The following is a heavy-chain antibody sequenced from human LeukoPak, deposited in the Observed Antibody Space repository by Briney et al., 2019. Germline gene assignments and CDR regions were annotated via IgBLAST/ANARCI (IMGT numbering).Heavy chain of an antibody. CDR2: ISGSGDNT. D-gene: IGHD6-19*01. Sequence: GGSLRLSCAASGFTFSTYAMSWVRQALGKGLEWVSTISGSGDNTYYAASVEGRFTISRDNSRNTLYLQMNSLRAEDTAVYYCAKVGTTSGWYGAFDYWGQGTLVTVSS. V-gene: IGHV3-23*01. J-gene: IGHJ4*02. CDR1: GFTFSTYA. CDR3: AKVGTTSGWYGAFDY.